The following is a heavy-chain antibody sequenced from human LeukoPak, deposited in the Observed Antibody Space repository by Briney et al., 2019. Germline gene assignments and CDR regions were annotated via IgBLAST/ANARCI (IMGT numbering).Heavy chain of an antibody. CDR1: GYTFTDFY. CDR2: INPNSGST. J-gene: IGHJ6*03. D-gene: IGHD1-26*01. CDR3: ARGMEPYYYMDV. V-gene: IGHV1-2*02. Sequence: ASVKVSCKASGYTFTDFYLHWVRQAPGQGLEWMGWINPNSGSTNYAQKFQGRVTMTRDTSISTAYMELSRLRSDDTAVYYCARGMEPYYYMDVWGKGTTVTVSS.